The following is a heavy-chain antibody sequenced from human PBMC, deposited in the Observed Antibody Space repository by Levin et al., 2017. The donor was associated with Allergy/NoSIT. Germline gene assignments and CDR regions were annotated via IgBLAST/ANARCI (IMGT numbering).Heavy chain of an antibody. CDR3: ARGGYSLGGMDV. CDR2: IWYDGSNR. V-gene: IGHV3-33*01. CDR1: GFTFNQYG. Sequence: GESLKISCAASGFTFNQYGMHWVRQAPGKGLEWVAVIWYDGSNRYFADSVKGRFAISRDNSKNTVFLQMNSLRVDDTAVYYCARGGYSLGGMDVWGQGTTVTVSS. D-gene: IGHD5-18*01. J-gene: IGHJ6*02.